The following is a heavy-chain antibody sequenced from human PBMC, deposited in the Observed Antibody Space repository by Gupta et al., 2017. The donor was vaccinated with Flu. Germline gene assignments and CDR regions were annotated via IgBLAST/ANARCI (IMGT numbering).Heavy chain of an antibody. CDR3: ARQPAGRGAWAFDL. V-gene: IGHV4-39*01. J-gene: IGHJ2*01. CDR2: RIYDGNF. Sequence: GWWRQAPGEGLEWMGSRIYDGNFYNTSALKSRVTLSVATSKNHISLNLSSGTPAATAVYLCARQPAGRGAWAFDLWGRGTLVTVSS. D-gene: IGHD6-25*01.